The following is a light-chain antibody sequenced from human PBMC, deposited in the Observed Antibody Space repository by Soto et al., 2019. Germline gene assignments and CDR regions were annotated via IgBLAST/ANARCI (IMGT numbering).Light chain of an antibody. CDR1: QGISNY. V-gene: IGKV1-27*01. Sequence: DIQMTQSPSSLSASVGDRVTITCRASQGISNYLAWYQQKPGKVPKLLIYAASTLQSGVPSRFSGSGSGTDFPPTTSTLQPEEVETYYGKKKNRAPQTLAPGTKGNIK. CDR2: AAS. J-gene: IGKJ3*01. CDR3: KKKNRAPQT.